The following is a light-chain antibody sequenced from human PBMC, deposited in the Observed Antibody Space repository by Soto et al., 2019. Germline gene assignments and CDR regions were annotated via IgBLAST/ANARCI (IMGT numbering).Light chain of an antibody. J-gene: IGKJ1*01. V-gene: IGKV3-11*01. CDR1: QSVSSY. CDR3: QQYGGSQKT. Sequence: EIVLTQSPATLSLSPGERATLSCRASQSVSSYLAWYQQKPGQAPRLLIYDASNRATGIPARFSGSGSGTDFTLTISSLEPEDFAVYYCQQYGGSQKTFGQGTKVEI. CDR2: DAS.